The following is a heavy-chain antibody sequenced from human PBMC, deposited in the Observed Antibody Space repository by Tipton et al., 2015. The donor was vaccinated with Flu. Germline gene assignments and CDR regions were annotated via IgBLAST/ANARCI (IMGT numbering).Heavy chain of an antibody. CDR3: ASSYYGGNFFLDY. V-gene: IGHV4-38-2*02. CDR2: IYHSGST. D-gene: IGHD4-23*01. J-gene: IGHJ4*02. Sequence: TLSLTCTVSGYSISSGYYWGWIRQPPGKGLKWIGSIYHSGSTYYNPSLKSRVTISVDTSKNQFSLKLSSVTAADTAVYYCASSYYGGNFFLDYWGQGTLVTVSS. CDR1: GYSISSGYY.